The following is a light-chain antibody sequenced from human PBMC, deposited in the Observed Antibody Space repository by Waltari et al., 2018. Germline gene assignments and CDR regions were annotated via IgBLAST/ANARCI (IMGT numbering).Light chain of an antibody. Sequence: QSALTQPASVSGSPGQSITISCTGTSSDVGGYNYVSWYQQHPGKAPQLMIYDVSNRPSGVSNRFSGSKSCNTASLTISGLQAEDEADYYCSSYTSSSTYVVFGGGTKLTVL. V-gene: IGLV2-14*03. CDR3: SSYTSSSTYVV. J-gene: IGLJ2*01. CDR1: SSDVGGYNY. CDR2: DVS.